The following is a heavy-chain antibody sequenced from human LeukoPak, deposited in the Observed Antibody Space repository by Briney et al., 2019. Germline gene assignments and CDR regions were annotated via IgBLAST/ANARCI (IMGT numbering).Heavy chain of an antibody. V-gene: IGHV3-48*01. CDR3: ARRAGAYSHPYDY. CDR2: ISSSSTTI. D-gene: IGHD4/OR15-4a*01. Sequence: GGSLRLSCAASGFSFNSFSMNWVRQAPGKGLEWVSYISSSSTTIHYADSVKGRFTISRDNSKNTLYLQMNSLRAEDMAVYYCARRAGAYSHPYDYWGQGTLVTVSS. CDR1: GFSFNSFS. J-gene: IGHJ4*02.